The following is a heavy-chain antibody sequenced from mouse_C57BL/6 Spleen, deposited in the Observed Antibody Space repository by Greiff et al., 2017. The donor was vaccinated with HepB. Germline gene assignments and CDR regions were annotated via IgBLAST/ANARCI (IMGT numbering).Heavy chain of an antibody. V-gene: IGHV1-81*01. CDR3: ARRDSAGYGAWFAY. J-gene: IGHJ3*01. D-gene: IGHD3-2*02. CDR1: GYTFTSYG. CDR2: IYPRSGNT. Sequence: QVQLQQSGAELARPGASVKLSCKASGYTFTSYGISWVKQRTGQGLEWIGEIYPRSGNTYYNEKFKGKATLTADKSASTAYMELSSLTSEASAVYFCARRDSAGYGAWFAYWGQGTLVTVSA.